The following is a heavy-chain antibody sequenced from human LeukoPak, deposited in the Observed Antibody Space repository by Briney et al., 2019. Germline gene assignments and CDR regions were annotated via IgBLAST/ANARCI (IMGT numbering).Heavy chain of an antibody. CDR1: GFTFSSYA. D-gene: IGHD6-19*01. J-gene: IGHJ6*02. Sequence: GGSLRPSCAASGFTFSSYAMSWVRQAPGKGLEWVSAISGSGGSTYYADSVKGRFTISRDNSKNTLYLQMNSLRAEDTAVYYCARDGSTSIAVAGTGIYYYYYGMDVWGQGTTVTVSS. V-gene: IGHV3-23*01. CDR3: ARDGSTSIAVAGTGIYYYYYGMDV. CDR2: ISGSGGST.